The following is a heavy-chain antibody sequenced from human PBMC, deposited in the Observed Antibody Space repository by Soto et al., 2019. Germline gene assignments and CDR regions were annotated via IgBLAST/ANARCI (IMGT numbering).Heavy chain of an antibody. CDR1: GGSLSSYY. CDR3: ARHGTTIFWHPFDY. J-gene: IGHJ4*02. CDR2: IYYSGST. V-gene: IGHV4-59*08. D-gene: IGHD3-9*01. Sequence: TSETLSLTWTVAGGSLSSYYWSWIRQPPGKGLEWIGYIYYSGSTNYNPSLKSRVTISVDTSKNQFSLKLSSVTAADTAVYYCARHGTTIFWHPFDYWGQGTLVTVSS.